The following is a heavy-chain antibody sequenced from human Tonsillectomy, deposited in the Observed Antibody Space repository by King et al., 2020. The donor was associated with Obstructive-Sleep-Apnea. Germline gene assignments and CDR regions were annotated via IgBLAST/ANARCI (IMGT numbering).Heavy chain of an antibody. CDR1: GFNFSNYA. CDR3: AVAAFDY. Sequence: GQLVQSGGGVVQPGRSLRLSCASSGFNFSNYAMHWVRQAPGKGLEWVAFISNDGSHKFSADSVKGRFTISRDNSKNTLYLQMSSLRAGDTAVYFCAVAAFDYWGQGTLVTVSS. J-gene: IGHJ4*02. CDR2: ISNDGSHK. D-gene: IGHD6-25*01. V-gene: IGHV3-30*03.